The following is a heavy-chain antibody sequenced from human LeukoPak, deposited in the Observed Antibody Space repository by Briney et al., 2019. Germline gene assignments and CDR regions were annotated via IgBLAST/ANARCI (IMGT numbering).Heavy chain of an antibody. J-gene: IGHJ6*03. D-gene: IGHD3-3*01. CDR2: INSNSGGT. CDR3: ARGTADKYYDFWSGYRPYYYYYMDV. Sequence: ASVKVSCKASGYTFTCYYMHWVRQAPGQGREGMGCINSNSGGTNYAQKFQGRVTMTRDTSMSTAYMELSRLRSDDTAVYYCARGTADKYYDFWSGYRPYYYYYMDVWGKGTTVIVS. V-gene: IGHV1-2*02. CDR1: GYTFTCYY.